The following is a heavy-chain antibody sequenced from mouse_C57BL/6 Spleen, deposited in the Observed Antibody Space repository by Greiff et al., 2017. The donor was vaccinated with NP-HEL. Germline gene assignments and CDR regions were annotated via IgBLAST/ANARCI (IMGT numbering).Heavy chain of an antibody. D-gene: IGHD1-1*01. CDR1: GYTFTSYW. J-gene: IGHJ4*01. CDR2: IHPNSGST. Sequence: QVQLQQPGAELVKPGASVKLSCKASGYTFTSYWMHWVKQRPGQGLEWIGMIHPNSGSTNYNEKFKSKATLTVDKSSSTAYMQLSSLTSEDSAVYYCARSRITTVEAYAMDYWGQGTSVTVSS. V-gene: IGHV1-64*01. CDR3: ARSRITTVEAYAMDY.